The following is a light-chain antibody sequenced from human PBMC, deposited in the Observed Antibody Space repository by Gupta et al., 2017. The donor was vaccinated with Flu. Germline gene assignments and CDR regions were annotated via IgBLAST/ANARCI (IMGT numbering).Light chain of an antibody. J-gene: IGKJ2*01. CDR2: RTS. CDR3: QHDDSYSGT. Sequence: DIQMTQSPSTLSASVGDRVTITCRASQSISGYLAWYQQKPGRAPNLLIYRTSSLKSGVPSRFSGSGSGTEFTLTLSSLQPDDFATYFCQHDDSYSGTFGQGTRMDIK. CDR1: QSISGY. V-gene: IGKV1-5*01.